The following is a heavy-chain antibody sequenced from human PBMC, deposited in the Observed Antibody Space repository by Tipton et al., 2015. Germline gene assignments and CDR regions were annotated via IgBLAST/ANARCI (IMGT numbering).Heavy chain of an antibody. D-gene: IGHD3-22*01. J-gene: IGHJ4*02. CDR1: GFTFSSYA. V-gene: IGHV3-23*01. CDR2: ISIKTGST. CDR3: ASCYSYDTGGFYD. Sequence: SLRLSCEASGFTFSSYAMSWVRQAPGKGLEWVSDISIKTGSTNYADSVKGRFTISRDNSKNTLSLQMNSLRAEDTAVYYCASCYSYDTGGFYDWGQGTLVTVSS.